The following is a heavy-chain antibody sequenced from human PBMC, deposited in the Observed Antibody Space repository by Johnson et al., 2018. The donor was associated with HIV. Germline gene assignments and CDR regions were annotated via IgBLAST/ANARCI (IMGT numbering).Heavy chain of an antibody. CDR3: ATYSGRNAFDI. CDR1: GFTFSSYW. V-gene: IGHV3-7*01. D-gene: IGHD1-26*01. Sequence: VQLVESGGGLVQPGGSLRLSCAASGFTFSSYWMSWVRQAPGKGLEWVANIKQDGSEKYYVDSVKGRFTISRDNSKNTLYLQMNSLRAEDTAVYYCATYSGRNAFDIWGQGTMVTVSS. J-gene: IGHJ3*02. CDR2: IKQDGSEK.